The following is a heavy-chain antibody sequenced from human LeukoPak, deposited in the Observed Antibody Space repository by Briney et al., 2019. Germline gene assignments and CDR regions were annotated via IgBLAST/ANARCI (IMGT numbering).Heavy chain of an antibody. V-gene: IGHV4-39*01. CDR2: IYYSGST. Sequence: PSETLSLTCTVSGGSISSSSYYWGWIRQPPGKGLEWIGSIYYSGSTYYNPSLKSRVTISVDTSKNQFSLKLSSVTAADTAVYYCARRVWEPSGFDYWGQGTLVTVSS. CDR3: ARRVWEPSGFDY. CDR1: GGSISSSSYY. D-gene: IGHD1-26*01. J-gene: IGHJ4*02.